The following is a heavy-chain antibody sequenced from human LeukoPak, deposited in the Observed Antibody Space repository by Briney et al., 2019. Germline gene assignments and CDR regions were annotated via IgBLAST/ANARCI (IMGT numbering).Heavy chain of an antibody. D-gene: IGHD1-26*01. Sequence: GASVKVSCKISGDSLTELSMHWVRQAPGKGPEWMGGFDPENGEAIYAQKFHGRVTMTEDTSTDTVYMELSSLRSDDTAVYYCAGGGIYSHLDYWGQGTLVTVSS. V-gene: IGHV1-24*01. J-gene: IGHJ4*02. CDR2: FDPENGEA. CDR1: GDSLTELS. CDR3: AGGGIYSHLDY.